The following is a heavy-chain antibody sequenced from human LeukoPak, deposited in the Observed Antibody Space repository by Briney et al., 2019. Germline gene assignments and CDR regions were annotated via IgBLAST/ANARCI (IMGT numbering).Heavy chain of an antibody. D-gene: IGHD3-3*01. CDR1: GGSFRGYY. J-gene: IGHJ6*02. CDR3: ARGAERPITVSTGEYYYDGMDV. Sequence: SETLSLTCAVYGGSFRGYYWSGIRQPPGKGVEWIGEINHSGSTNYSPSLKGRVTLSVDTSQNQFSLKLSSVTAANSAVYYCARGAERPITVSTGEYYYDGMDVWGQGTTVTASS. CDR2: INHSGST. V-gene: IGHV4-34*01.